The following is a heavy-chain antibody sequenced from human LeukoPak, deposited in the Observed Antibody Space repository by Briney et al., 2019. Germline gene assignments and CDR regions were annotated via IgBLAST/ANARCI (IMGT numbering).Heavy chain of an antibody. CDR2: ITRSSSAR. Sequence: GGSLRLSCAASGFTFSSYSMNWVRQAPGKGLEWVSYITRSSSARYYADAVKDRFTISRDNSKNTLYLQMHSLRAEDTAVYYCAKDRGAFAEMASEMDVFDYWGQGTLVIVSS. CDR1: GFTFSSYS. D-gene: IGHD5-24*01. J-gene: IGHJ4*02. V-gene: IGHV3-48*01. CDR3: AKDRGAFAEMASEMDVFDY.